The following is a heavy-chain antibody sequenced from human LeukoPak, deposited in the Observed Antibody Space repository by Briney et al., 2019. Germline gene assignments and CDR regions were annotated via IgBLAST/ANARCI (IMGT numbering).Heavy chain of an antibody. D-gene: IGHD3-10*01. CDR3: AKGRLKWFGELFDY. Sequence: GGSLRLSCAASGFTFSDYDMIWVRQAPGKGLEWVSAISGSGGSTYYADSVKGRFTISRDNSKNTLYLQMNSLRAEDTAVYYCAKGRLKWFGELFDYWGRGTLVTVSS. CDR1: GFTFSDYD. V-gene: IGHV3-23*01. CDR2: ISGSGGST. J-gene: IGHJ4*02.